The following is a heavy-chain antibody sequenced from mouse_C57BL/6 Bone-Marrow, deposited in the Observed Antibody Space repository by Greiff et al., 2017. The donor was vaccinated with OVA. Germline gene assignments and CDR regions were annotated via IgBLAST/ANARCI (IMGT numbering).Heavy chain of an antibody. V-gene: IGHV1-69*01. CDR3: AREGITTAMDY. J-gene: IGHJ4*01. CDR2: IDPSDSYT. D-gene: IGHD1-1*01. Sequence: VQLQQPGAELVMPGASVKLSCKASGYTFTSYWMHWVKQRPGQGLEWIGEIDPSDSYTNYNQKFKGKSTLTVDKSSSTAYMQLSSLTSEDSAVYYCAREGITTAMDYWGQGTSVTVSS. CDR1: GYTFTSYW.